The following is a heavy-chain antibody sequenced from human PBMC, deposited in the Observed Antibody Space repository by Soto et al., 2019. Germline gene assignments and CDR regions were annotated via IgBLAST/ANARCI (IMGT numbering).Heavy chain of an antibody. CDR2: IITIFGTA. CDR1: GCTFSSYA. Sequence: SVTVSCQASGCTFSSYAISWVRQDPGQGLEWMGGIITIFGTANYAQKFQGRVTITEDESTSTAYMELSSLRSEDTAVYYCAREDCSGGSCYGYYYYYGMDVWGQGTTVTVSS. CDR3: AREDCSGGSCYGYYYYYGMDV. V-gene: IGHV1-69*13. D-gene: IGHD2-15*01. J-gene: IGHJ6*02.